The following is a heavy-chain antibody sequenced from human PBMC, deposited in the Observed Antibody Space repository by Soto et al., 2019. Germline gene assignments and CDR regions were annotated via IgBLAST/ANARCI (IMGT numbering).Heavy chain of an antibody. CDR3: ARVLYSSSWYDGMWGFAP. CDR1: GFTFSDYY. V-gene: IGHV3-11*01. J-gene: IGHJ5*02. CDR2: ISSSGSTI. Sequence: QVQLVESGGGLVKPGGSLRLSCAASGFTFSDYYMSWIRQAPGKGLEWVSYISSSGSTIYYADSVKGRFTISRGNAKNSLYLQMNGLGAGDTAVYYCARVLYSSSWYDGMWGFAPWGQGTLVTVSS. D-gene: IGHD6-13*01.